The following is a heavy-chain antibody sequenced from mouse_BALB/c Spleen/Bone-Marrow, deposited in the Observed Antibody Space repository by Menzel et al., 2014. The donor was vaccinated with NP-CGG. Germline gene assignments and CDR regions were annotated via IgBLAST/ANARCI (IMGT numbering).Heavy chain of an antibody. CDR1: GYTFHTYW. Sequence: LQQSGAELMKPGASMRISFKATGYTFHTYWIERIKQGPGHGLEWIGVFLPGSVSANFNGGVTRKAAFTANTSYNTVTMQLSNDTAEYSGVHYCTIKGSYAMDHWGQGTSVSVSS. J-gene: IGHJ4*01. CDR3: TIKGSYAMDH. V-gene: IGHV1-9*01. CDR2: FLPGSVSA.